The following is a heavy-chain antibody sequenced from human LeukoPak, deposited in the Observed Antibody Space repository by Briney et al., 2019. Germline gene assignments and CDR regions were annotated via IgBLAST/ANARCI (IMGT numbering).Heavy chain of an antibody. J-gene: IGHJ6*02. CDR1: GGSISSSNYH. V-gene: IGHV4-39*01. Sequence: SETLSLTCSVSGGSISSSNYHWGWIRQPPGKGLEWIGSISYSGRSYYNPSLKSRVTISVDTSKNQFPLKSSSTTAADTAVYYCARFPQGASTYGPLDVWGQGTTVTVSS. CDR2: ISYSGRS. CDR3: ARFPQGASTYGPLDV. D-gene: IGHD3-10*01.